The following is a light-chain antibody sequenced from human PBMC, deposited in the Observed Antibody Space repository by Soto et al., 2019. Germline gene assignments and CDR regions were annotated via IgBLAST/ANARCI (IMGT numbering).Light chain of an antibody. J-gene: IGKJ5*01. Sequence: DIVLTQSPDTLSLSPGERASLSCRASQSVHTFLAWYQQRPGQPPRLLIYGASTRATGVPARCSGSGSGTDFTLTISSLEPEDFSVYYCHQRSNWPPDTFGQGTRLDI. V-gene: IGKV3-11*01. CDR2: GAS. CDR3: HQRSNWPPDT. CDR1: QSVHTF.